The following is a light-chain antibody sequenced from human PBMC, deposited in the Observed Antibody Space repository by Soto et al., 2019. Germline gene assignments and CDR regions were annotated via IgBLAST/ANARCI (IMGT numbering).Light chain of an antibody. CDR1: QSVTGSY. CDR3: QQYGGSPRT. Sequence: EIVLTQSPGTLSLSPGERATLSCRASQSVTGSYLAWYQQKPGQAPRLLIYGASSRATGIPDMFSGSESGTDFTLTIARLEPEDFAVYYCQQYGGSPRTFGQGTKVE. V-gene: IGKV3-20*01. J-gene: IGKJ1*01. CDR2: GAS.